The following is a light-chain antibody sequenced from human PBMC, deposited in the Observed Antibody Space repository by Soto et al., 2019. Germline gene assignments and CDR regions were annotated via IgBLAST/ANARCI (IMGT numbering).Light chain of an antibody. CDR1: QSVSIA. Sequence: EVAMSPSAATLSASPGERATLSRRASQSVSIALAWYQQTPGQAPRPLIYGASTRATGIPVRFSGSASGTEFTLTISSLQSEDFTVYYCQQYNNWPRTFGQGTKVDI. V-gene: IGKV3-15*01. J-gene: IGKJ1*01. CDR2: GAS. CDR3: QQYNNWPRT.